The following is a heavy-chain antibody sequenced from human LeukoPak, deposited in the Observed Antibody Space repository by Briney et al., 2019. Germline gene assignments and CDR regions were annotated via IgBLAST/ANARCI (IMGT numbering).Heavy chain of an antibody. Sequence: GGSLRLSCAASGFTFSNFGMNWVRQAPGKGLEWVSYISSSSSTIYYADSVKGRFTISRDNAENSLYLQMNSLRAEDTAVYFCARHVGISFWGQGTLVTVSS. V-gene: IGHV3-48*01. CDR2: ISSSSSTI. CDR1: GFTFSNFG. J-gene: IGHJ4*02. D-gene: IGHD7-27*01. CDR3: ARHVGISF.